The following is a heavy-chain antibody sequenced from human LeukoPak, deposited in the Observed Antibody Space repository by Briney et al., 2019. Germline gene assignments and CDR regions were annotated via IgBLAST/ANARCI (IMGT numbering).Heavy chain of an antibody. Sequence: GGSLRLSCAASGFTFSSYGMSWVRQAPGKGLEWVSAISGSGGSTYYADSVKGRFTISSDNSKNTLYLQVNSLRAEDTALYYCAKVLDYDSSTYYYFNLPFEYWGQGTLVTVSS. J-gene: IGHJ4*02. D-gene: IGHD3-22*01. CDR1: GFTFSSYG. CDR3: AKVLDYDSSTYYYFNLPFEY. V-gene: IGHV3-23*01. CDR2: ISGSGGST.